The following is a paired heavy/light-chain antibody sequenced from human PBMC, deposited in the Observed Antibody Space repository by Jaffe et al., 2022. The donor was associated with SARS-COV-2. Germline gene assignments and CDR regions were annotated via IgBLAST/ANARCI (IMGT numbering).Heavy chain of an antibody. D-gene: IGHD1-7*01. CDR2: FDPEDGET. Sequence: QVQLVQSGAEVKKPGASVKVSCKVSGKSLTESSIHWVRQAPGKGLEWLGGFDPEDGETIYAQKVQGRVTMTEDTSTNTAYMELSRLRSEDTAVYYCAKVKAELRQGATYYFDYWGQGTLVTVSS. V-gene: IGHV1-24*01. CDR1: GKSLTESS. CDR3: AKVKAELRQGATYYFDY. J-gene: IGHJ4*02.
Light chain of an antibody. CDR2: GAS. CDR1: QYISLY. V-gene: IGKV1-39*01. Sequence: DIQMTQSPSSLSASVGDRVTIFCRASQYISLYLNWYQQKPGKAPKLLVYGASNLQDGVPSRFSGSGSGTDFTLTISSLQPEDFATFYCQQSYSSPPTFGPGTSLEIE. J-gene: IGKJ2*01. CDR3: QQSYSSPPT.